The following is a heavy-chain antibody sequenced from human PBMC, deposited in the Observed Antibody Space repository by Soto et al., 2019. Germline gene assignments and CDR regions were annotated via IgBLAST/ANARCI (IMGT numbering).Heavy chain of an antibody. CDR2: IYYSGST. CDR1: GGSISSYY. J-gene: IGHJ6*02. Sequence: SETLSLTCTVSGGSISSYYWSWIRQPPGKGLEWIGYIYYSGSTNYSPSLKSRVTISVDTSKNQFSLKLSSVTAADTAVYYCARDYGDYKDYYYYGMDVWGQGTTVTVSS. V-gene: IGHV4-59*01. D-gene: IGHD4-17*01. CDR3: ARDYGDYKDYYYYGMDV.